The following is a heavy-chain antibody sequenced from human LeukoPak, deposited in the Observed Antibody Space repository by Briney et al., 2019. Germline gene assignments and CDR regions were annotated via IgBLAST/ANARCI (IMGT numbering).Heavy chain of an antibody. J-gene: IGHJ4*02. D-gene: IGHD4-17*01. V-gene: IGHV3-74*01. Sequence: RPGGSLRLSCVASGFTLSNYWMHWVRQGPGKGLVSVSHINSEGSGTSHADSVKGRFTISRDIAKNTVYLEMNSLRAEDTAVYYCAKSMSTVTTSPFWGQGTLVTVSS. CDR1: GFTLSNYW. CDR3: AKSMSTVTTSPF. CDR2: INSEGSGT.